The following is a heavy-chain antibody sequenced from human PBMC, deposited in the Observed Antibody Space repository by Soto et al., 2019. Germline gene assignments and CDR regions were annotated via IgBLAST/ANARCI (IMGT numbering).Heavy chain of an antibody. CDR1: GGSFSGYY. CDR2: INHSGST. CDR3: ARGSDSSSWYYFDY. V-gene: IGHV4-34*01. J-gene: IGHJ4*02. Sequence: QVQLQQRGAGLLKPSETLSLSCAVYGGSFSGYYWSWIRQPPGKGLEWIGEINHSGSTNYNPSLKSRVTISVDTSKNQFSPKLSSVTAADTAVYYCARGSDSSSWYYFDYWGQGTLVTLSP. D-gene: IGHD6-13*01.